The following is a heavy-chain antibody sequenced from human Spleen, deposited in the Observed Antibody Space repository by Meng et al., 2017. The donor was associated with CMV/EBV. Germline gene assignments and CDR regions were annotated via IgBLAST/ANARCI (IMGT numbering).Heavy chain of an antibody. D-gene: IGHD6-6*01. J-gene: IGHJ6*02. CDR1: GGSFSGYY. CDR2: IYYSGST. CDR3: ARENSSSSTYYYGMDV. Sequence: SETLSLTCAVYGGSFSGYYWSWIRQPPGKGLEWIGSIYYSGSTYYNPSLKSRVTISVDTSKNQFSLKLSSVTAADTAVYYCARENSSSSTYYYGMDVWGQGTTVTVSS. V-gene: IGHV4-34*01.